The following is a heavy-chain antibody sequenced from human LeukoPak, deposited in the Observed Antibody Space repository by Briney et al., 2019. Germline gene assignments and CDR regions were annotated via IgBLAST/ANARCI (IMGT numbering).Heavy chain of an antibody. V-gene: IGHV3-30-3*01. CDR3: ARGRWLQLFGDY. CDR1: GFTFSSYA. D-gene: IGHD5-24*01. J-gene: IGHJ4*02. CDR2: ISYDGSNK. Sequence: GRSLRLSCAASGFTFSSYAMHWVRQAPGKGLEWVAVISYDGSNKYYADSVKGRFTISSDNSKNTLYLQMNSLRAEDTAVYYCARGRWLQLFGDYWGQGTLVTVSS.